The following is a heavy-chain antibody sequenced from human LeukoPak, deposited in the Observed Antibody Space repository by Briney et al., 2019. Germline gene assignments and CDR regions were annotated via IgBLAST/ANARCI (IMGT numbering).Heavy chain of an antibody. CDR3: ARGGKIAVVGTRSPQYFHH. CDR1: GFTFSSYG. CDR2: IRYDGSNK. Sequence: GGSLRLSCAASGFTFSSYGMHWVRQAPGKGLEWVTFIRYDGSNKYYADSVKGRFTISRDNSKNTLYLQMNSLRAEDTAVYYCARGGKIAVVGTRSPQYFHHWGQGTLVTVSS. V-gene: IGHV3-30*02. D-gene: IGHD6-19*01. J-gene: IGHJ1*01.